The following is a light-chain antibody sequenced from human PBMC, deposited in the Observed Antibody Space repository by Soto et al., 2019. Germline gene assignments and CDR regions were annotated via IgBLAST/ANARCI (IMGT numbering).Light chain of an antibody. Sequence: VVMTQSPASLAVSPGERVTLACRASQTVDGDVAWYQQKPGQAPRLLISGASTRAAGIPDRFSGSGSGTEFTLTITSLQSEDFELYYCQQYNDWPLTFGQGTKVDIK. CDR3: QQYNDWPLT. CDR2: GAS. J-gene: IGKJ1*01. V-gene: IGKV3-15*01. CDR1: QTVDGD.